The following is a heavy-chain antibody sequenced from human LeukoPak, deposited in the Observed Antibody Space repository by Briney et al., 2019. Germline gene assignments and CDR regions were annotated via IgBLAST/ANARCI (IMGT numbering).Heavy chain of an antibody. CDR1: GGSISSSSYY. D-gene: IGHD6-13*01. CDR3: ARPGQQLAPYYFDY. V-gene: IGHV4-39*07. Sequence: SETLSLTCTVSGGSISSSSYYWGWIRQPPGKGLEWIGSIYYSGSTYYNPSLKSRVTISVDTSKNQLSLKLSSVTAADTAVYYCARPGQQLAPYYFDYWGQGTLVTVSS. J-gene: IGHJ4*02. CDR2: IYYSGST.